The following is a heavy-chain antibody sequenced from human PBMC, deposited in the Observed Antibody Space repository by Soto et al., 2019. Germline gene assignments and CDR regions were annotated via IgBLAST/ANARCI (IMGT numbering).Heavy chain of an antibody. Sequence: QVQLVQSGAEVKKPGASVKVSCKASGYTLTNFYIHWVRQPPGQGLEWMGIINPNGGSTNYAHNFQGRVTRTRNTSTSTVYMDLSSLRSEDTAVYYCARGLGPGDYWGRGTLVTVSS. J-gene: IGHJ4*02. CDR2: INPNGGST. CDR1: GYTLTNFY. CDR3: ARGLGPGDY. V-gene: IGHV1-46*03.